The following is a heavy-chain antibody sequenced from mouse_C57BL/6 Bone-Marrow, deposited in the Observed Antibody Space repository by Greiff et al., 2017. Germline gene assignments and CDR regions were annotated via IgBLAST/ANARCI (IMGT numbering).Heavy chain of an antibody. CDR3: ARKGLLRRWYFDV. J-gene: IGHJ1*03. D-gene: IGHD1-2*01. CDR1: GYTFTDYY. V-gene: IGHV1-76*01. Sequence: VQLQQSGAELVRPGASVKLSCKASGYTFTDYYINWVKQRPGQGLEWIARIYPGSGNTYYNEKFKGKAPLTAEKSSSTAYMQLSSLTSEDSAVYCCARKGLLRRWYFDVWGTGTTVTVSS. CDR2: IYPGSGNT.